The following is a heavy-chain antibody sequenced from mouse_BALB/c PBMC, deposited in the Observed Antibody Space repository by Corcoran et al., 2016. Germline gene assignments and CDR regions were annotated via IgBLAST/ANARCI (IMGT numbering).Heavy chain of an antibody. CDR2: INTYTGEP. V-gene: IGHV9-3-1*01. CDR1: GYTFTNYG. J-gene: IGHJ4*01. Sequence: QIQLVQSGPELKKPGETVKISCKASGYTFTNYGMNWVKQAPGKGLKWMGWINTYTGEPTYADDFKGRFAFSLETSASTADLQINNLKNEDTATYFSEREPYAMDYWGPRTSVTVFS. CDR3: EREPYAMDY.